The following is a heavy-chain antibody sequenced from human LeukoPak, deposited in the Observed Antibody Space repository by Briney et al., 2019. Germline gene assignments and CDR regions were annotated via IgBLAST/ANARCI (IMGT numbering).Heavy chain of an antibody. CDR2: IYYSGST. Sequence: PSQTLSLTCTVSGGSISSGGYYWSWIRQHPGKGLEWIGYIYYSGSTYYNPSLKSRVTISVDTSKNQFSLKLSSVTAADTAVYYCARDKPNKYGSGDGFWFDPWGQGTLVTVSS. V-gene: IGHV4-31*03. D-gene: IGHD3-10*01. CDR1: GGSISSGGYY. J-gene: IGHJ5*02. CDR3: ARDKPNKYGSGDGFWFDP.